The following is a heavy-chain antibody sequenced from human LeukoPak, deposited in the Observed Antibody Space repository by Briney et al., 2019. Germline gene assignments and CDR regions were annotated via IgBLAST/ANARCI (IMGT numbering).Heavy chain of an antibody. CDR1: GFTFSSYA. CDR3: AKDRDTYGYVTSFDY. Sequence: GGSLRLSCAASGFTFSSYAMSWVRRTPGQGLEWVSAISGSDGRTYYADSVKGRFTISRDNSKNTLYLQMNSLRADDTAVFYCAKDRDTYGYVTSFDYWGQGTPVTVSS. V-gene: IGHV3-23*01. CDR2: ISGSDGRT. J-gene: IGHJ4*02. D-gene: IGHD5-18*01.